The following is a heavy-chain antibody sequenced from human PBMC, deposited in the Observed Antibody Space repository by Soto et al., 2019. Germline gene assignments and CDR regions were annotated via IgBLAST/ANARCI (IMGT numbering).Heavy chain of an antibody. Sequence: GGSLRLSCAASGFTFSSYGMHWVRQAPGKGLEWVAVISYDGSNKYYADSVKSRFTISRDNSKNTLYLQMNSLRAEDTAVYYCATVPDLSSGHPWGQGTLVTVSS. CDR3: ATVPDLSSGHP. V-gene: IGHV3-30*03. D-gene: IGHD6-25*01. J-gene: IGHJ5*02. CDR2: ISYDGSNK. CDR1: GFTFSSYG.